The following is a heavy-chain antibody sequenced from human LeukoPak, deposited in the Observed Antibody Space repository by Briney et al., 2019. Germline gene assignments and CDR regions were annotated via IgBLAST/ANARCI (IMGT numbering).Heavy chain of an antibody. D-gene: IGHD5-18*01. CDR1: GGTFSSYA. V-gene: IGHV1-69*13. J-gene: IGHJ3*02. CDR2: IIPISGTA. CDR3: ARGQRYSYQPTGDFDI. Sequence: ASVKVSCKASGGTFSSYAISWVRQAPGQGVEWMGGIIPISGTANYAQKFQGRVTITADESTSTAYIELSSLRSEDTAVYYCARGQRYSYQPTGDFDIWGQGTMVTVSS.